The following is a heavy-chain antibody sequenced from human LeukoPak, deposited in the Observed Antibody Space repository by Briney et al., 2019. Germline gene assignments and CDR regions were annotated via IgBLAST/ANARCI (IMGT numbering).Heavy chain of an antibody. CDR3: ATDVGYNDGYKSFDI. D-gene: IGHD5-18*01. CDR2: IIPIFGTA. V-gene: IGHV1-69*06. CDR1: GGTFSSYA. J-gene: IGHJ3*02. Sequence: SVKVSCKASGGTFSSYAISWVRQAPGQGLEWMGGIIPIFGTANYAQKFQGRVTMTEDTSTDTAYMELSGLRSEDTAVYYCATDVGYNDGYKSFDIWGQGTMVTVSS.